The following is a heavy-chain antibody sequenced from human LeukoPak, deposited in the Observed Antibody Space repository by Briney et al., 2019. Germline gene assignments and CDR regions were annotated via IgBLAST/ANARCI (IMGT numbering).Heavy chain of an antibody. CDR1: GFTFSSYW. Sequence: GGSLRLSCAASGFTFSSYWMHWVRQAPGKGLLWVSRIKSDGKTNYADSVKGRFTISRDNAKNTVSLQMNSLRAEDTGVYYCARAPSEIGGYYPEYFRHWGQGTLVTVSS. CDR2: IKSDGKT. V-gene: IGHV3-74*01. CDR3: ARAPSEIGGYYPEYFRH. D-gene: IGHD3-22*01. J-gene: IGHJ1*01.